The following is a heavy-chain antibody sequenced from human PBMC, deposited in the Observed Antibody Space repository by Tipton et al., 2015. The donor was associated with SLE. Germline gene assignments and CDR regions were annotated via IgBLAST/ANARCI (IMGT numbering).Heavy chain of an antibody. CDR3: AKDMGIAAAGNLDY. V-gene: IGHV3-43*01. J-gene: IGHJ4*02. CDR2: ISWDGGST. D-gene: IGHD6-13*01. Sequence: SLRLFCAASGFTFDDYTMHWVRQAPGKGLEWVSLISWDGGSTYYADSVKGRFTISRDNSKNSLYLQMNSLRTEDIALYYCAKDMGIAAAGNLDYWGQGTLVTVSS. CDR1: GFTFDDYT.